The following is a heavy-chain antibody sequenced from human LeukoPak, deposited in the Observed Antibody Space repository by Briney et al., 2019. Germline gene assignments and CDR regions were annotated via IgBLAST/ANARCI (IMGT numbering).Heavy chain of an antibody. V-gene: IGHV4-61*01. CDR3: ARQQIRGGIFGDFDY. J-gene: IGHJ4*02. CDR2: VHYSGRT. D-gene: IGHD3-10*01. Sequence: SETLSLTCTVSVDSVSSNNFYWSWIRQPPGEGLEWNGWVHYSGRTNINPSLKSRVTISLDTSKNQFSLKLNSVTAADTAIYYCARQQIRGGIFGDFDYWGPGSLVTVSS. CDR1: VDSVSSNNFY.